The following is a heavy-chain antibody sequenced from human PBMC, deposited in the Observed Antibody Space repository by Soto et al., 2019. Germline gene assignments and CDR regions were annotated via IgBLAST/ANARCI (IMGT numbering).Heavy chain of an antibody. J-gene: IGHJ4*02. CDR3: ARDPDMDYGGNPWYFDY. CDR2: ISAYNGNT. D-gene: IGHD4-17*01. V-gene: IGHV1-18*01. Sequence: QVQLVQSGAEVKKPGASVKVSCKASGYTFTSYGISWVRQAPGQGLEWMGWISAYNGNTNYAQKLQGRVTMTTDTSTSTAYVELRSLSSDDTAVYYCARDPDMDYGGNPWYFDYWGQGTLVTVSS. CDR1: GYTFTSYG.